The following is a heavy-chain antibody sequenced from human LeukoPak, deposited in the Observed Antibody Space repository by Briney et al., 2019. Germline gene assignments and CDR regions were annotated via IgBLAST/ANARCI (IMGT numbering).Heavy chain of an antibody. J-gene: IGHJ4*02. CDR2: IYYSGST. Sequence: SQTLSLTCTVSGGSISSGGYYWSWIRQPPGKGLEWIGYIYYSGSTYYNPSLKSRVTISVDTSKNQFSLKLSSVTAADTAVYYCASISSTSCCPFDYWGQGTLVTVSS. D-gene: IGHD2-2*01. CDR1: GGSISSGGYY. V-gene: IGHV4-30-4*08. CDR3: ASISSTSCCPFDY.